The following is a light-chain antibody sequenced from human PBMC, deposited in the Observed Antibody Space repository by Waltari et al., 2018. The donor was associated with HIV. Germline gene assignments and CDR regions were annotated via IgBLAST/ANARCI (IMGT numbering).Light chain of an antibody. CDR3: QTWGTGIRL. Sequence: QLVLTQSPSASASLGASVNLLCTLSSGTSSYAIARHQQQPEKGPRYLMKLNSDGSHSKGDGIPDRFSGSSSGAERYLTISSLQSEDEADYYCQTWGTGIRLFGGETKLTVL. CDR1: SGTSSYA. V-gene: IGLV4-69*01. CDR2: LNSDGSH. J-gene: IGLJ3*02.